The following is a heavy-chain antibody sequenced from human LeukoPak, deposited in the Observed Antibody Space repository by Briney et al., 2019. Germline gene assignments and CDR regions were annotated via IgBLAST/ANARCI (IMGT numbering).Heavy chain of an antibody. V-gene: IGHV4-59*01. CDR3: ARDSYEKVL. J-gene: IGHJ4*02. CDR2: IYYSGST. D-gene: IGHD3-16*01. CDR1: GGSISSYY. Sequence: SETLSLTCTVSGGSISSYYWSWIRQPPGKGLEWIGYIYYSGSTNYNPSLKCRVTISVDTSKNQFSLKLSSVTAADTAVYYCARDSYEKVLWGQGTLVTVSS.